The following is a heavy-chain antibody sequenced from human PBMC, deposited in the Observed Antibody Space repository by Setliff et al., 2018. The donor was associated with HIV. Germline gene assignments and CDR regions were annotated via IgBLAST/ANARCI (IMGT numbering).Heavy chain of an antibody. CDR2: IIPIFGTA. J-gene: IGHJ5*02. D-gene: IGHD6-19*01. V-gene: IGHV1-69*05. Sequence: SVKVSCKASGGTFSSYAISWVRQAPGQGLEWMGGIIPIFGTASFAQKFQGRVTMTRDTSTSTVYMDLSSLRADDTAVYYCVRGYRSAWNSWFDAWGQGTRVTVSS. CDR1: GGTFSSYA. CDR3: VRGYRSAWNSWFDA.